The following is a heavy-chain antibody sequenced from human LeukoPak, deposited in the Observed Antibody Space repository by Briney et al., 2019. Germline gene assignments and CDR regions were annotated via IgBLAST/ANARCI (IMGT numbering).Heavy chain of an antibody. D-gene: IGHD4-17*01. J-gene: IGHJ4*02. CDR1: GFTFSTYS. Sequence: GGSLRLSCTASGFTFSTYSMNWVRQAPGRGLEWVSAISGSGGSTYYADSVKGRFTISRDNSKNTLYLQMNSLRAEDTAVYYCANILDYGDYAGFDYWGQGTLVTVSS. CDR3: ANILDYGDYAGFDY. CDR2: ISGSGGST. V-gene: IGHV3-23*01.